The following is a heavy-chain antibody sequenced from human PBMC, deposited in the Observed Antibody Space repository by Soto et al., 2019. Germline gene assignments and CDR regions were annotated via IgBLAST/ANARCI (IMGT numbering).Heavy chain of an antibody. CDR3: ARVFNMVRGVPCYFAY. V-gene: IGHV1-18*04. CDR2: ISAYSGNT. J-gene: IGHJ4*02. Sequence: ASVKVSCKXSGYTFTSYGISWVRQAPGQGLEWMGWISAYSGNTNYAQKLQGRVTMTTDTSTSTAYMELRSLRSDDTAVYYCARVFNMVRGVPCYFAYWGQGTLVTVSS. CDR1: GYTFTSYG. D-gene: IGHD3-10*01.